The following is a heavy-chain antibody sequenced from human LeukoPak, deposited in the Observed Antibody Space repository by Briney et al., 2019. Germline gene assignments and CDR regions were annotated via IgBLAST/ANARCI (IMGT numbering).Heavy chain of an antibody. CDR3: ARFASGWYFDS. V-gene: IGHV3-53*01. CDR2: IYSGGST. CDR1: GFTVSSDY. J-gene: IGHJ4*02. Sequence: GGSLRLSCAASGFTVSSDYMSWVRQAPGKGLEWVAIIYSGGSTYYPDSVKGRFTISRDNSKNTLYLQMNSLRVEDTAVYYCARFASGWYFDSWGQGTLVTVSS. D-gene: IGHD6-19*01.